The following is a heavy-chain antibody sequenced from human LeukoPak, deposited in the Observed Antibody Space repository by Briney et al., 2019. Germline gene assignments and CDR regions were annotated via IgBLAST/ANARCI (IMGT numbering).Heavy chain of an antibody. Sequence: LSLTCAVYGGPFSGYYWSWIRQPPGKGLEWVSYISSSGSTIYYADSVKGRFTISRGNAKNSLYLQMNSLRAEDTAVYYCARGLDYYGSGSYTSPFDYWGQGTLVTVSS. J-gene: IGHJ4*02. CDR3: ARGLDYYGSGSYTSPFDY. D-gene: IGHD3-10*01. CDR1: GGPFSGYY. V-gene: IGHV3-11*04. CDR2: ISSSGSTI.